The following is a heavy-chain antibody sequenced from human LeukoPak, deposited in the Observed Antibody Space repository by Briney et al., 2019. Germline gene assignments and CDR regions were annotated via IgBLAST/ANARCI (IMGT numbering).Heavy chain of an antibody. J-gene: IGHJ6*02. CDR1: GFIFSRYE. CDR3: ARVTGSYTFYYSYGMDV. D-gene: IGHD3-10*01. V-gene: IGHV3-48*03. CDR2: ISSSTTVI. Sequence: PGGSLRLSCAASGFIFSRYEMNWVRQSPGKGLEWVSHISSSTTVISYADSVKGRFTISRDNAMNSLYLQMNSLRAEDTAVYYCARVTGSYTFYYSYGMDVWGQGTTVTVSS.